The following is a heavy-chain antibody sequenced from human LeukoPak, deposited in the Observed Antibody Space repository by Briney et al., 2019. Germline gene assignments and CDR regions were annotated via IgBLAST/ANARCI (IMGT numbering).Heavy chain of an antibody. D-gene: IGHD4-23*01. CDR3: AKGSAQWELYDY. J-gene: IGHJ4*02. Sequence: GGSLRLSCAASGFTFNSYAMSWVRQAPGKGLEWVSAIVGDTVTLYTDSVKGRFTISRDNSKNTLYLQMNGLRAEDTAIYYCAKGSAQWELYDYWGQGTLVTVSS. CDR2: IVGDTVT. V-gene: IGHV3-23*01. CDR1: GFTFNSYA.